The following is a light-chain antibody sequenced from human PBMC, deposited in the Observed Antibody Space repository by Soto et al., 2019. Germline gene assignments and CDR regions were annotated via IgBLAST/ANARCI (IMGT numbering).Light chain of an antibody. Sequence: EIVLTQSPASLSVSQGERATLSCRASQSVRSKVAWYQQKPGQAPSLVIYDTYIRATGIPARFSGSGFGTEFTLTISSLQPEDFAVYYCQQYGSSGTFGQGTKVDI. CDR2: DTY. J-gene: IGKJ1*01. CDR1: QSVRSK. CDR3: QQYGSSGT. V-gene: IGKV3-15*01.